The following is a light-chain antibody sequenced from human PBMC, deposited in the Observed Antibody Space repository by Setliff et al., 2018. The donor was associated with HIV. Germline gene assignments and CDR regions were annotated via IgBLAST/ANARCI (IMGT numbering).Light chain of an antibody. CDR2: NNY. CDR3: AVWDNGLKGYV. V-gene: IGLV1-44*01. J-gene: IGLJ1*01. CDR1: SSNIGVNV. Sequence: QSALGQPPSASGTPGQRVTISCSGSSSNIGVNVVNWYQNLPGTSPKLLIYNNYQRPSGVPDRSSGSKSGSSASLAISGLQSGDEADYYCAVWDNGLKGYVFGTGTKGTVL.